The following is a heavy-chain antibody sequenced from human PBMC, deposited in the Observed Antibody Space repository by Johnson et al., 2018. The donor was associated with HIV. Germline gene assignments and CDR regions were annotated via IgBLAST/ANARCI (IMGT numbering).Heavy chain of an antibody. CDR1: QFNFGDYG. V-gene: IGHV3-20*04. D-gene: IGHD5-12*01. CDR2: IDWSGGKT. CDR3: ARDPGGYESPFGVFDL. Sequence: AQLVESGGGVVRPGGSLRLSCEAFQFNFGDYGMTWVRQAPGKGLEWVSSIDWSGGKTAYSHSVKGRFTISRDNAKNSLYLQINSLRAEDTALYYCARDPGGYESPFGVFDLWGQGTLVTVSS. J-gene: IGHJ3*01.